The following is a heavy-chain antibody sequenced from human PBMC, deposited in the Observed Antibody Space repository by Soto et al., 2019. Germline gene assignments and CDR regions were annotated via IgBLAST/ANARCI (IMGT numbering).Heavy chain of an antibody. J-gene: IGHJ4*02. CDR3: ARTYYYDSSGYYPDY. V-gene: IGHV3-30-3*01. CDR2: ISYDGSNK. CDR1: GFTFSSYA. Sequence: QVQLVESGGGVVQPGRSLRLSCAASGFTFSSYAMHWVRQAPGKGLEWVAVISYDGSNKYYADSVKGRFTISRDNSKNTLYLQMNSLRAEDTAVYYCARTYYYDSSGYYPDYWGQGTLVTVSS. D-gene: IGHD3-22*01.